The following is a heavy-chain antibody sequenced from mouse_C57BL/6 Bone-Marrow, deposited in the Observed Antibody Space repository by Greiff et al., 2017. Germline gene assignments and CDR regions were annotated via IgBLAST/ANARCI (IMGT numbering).Heavy chain of an antibody. J-gene: IGHJ1*03. CDR2: SRNKANDYTT. D-gene: IGHD1-1*01. CDR1: GFTFSDFY. CDR3: ARDALITTVVAHWYFDV. Sequence: EVKVVESGGGLVQSGRSLRLSCATSGFTFSDFYMEWVRQAPGKGLEWIAASRNKANDYTTEYSASVKGRFIVSRDTSQSILYLQMNALIAEDTAIYYCARDALITTVVAHWYFDVWGTGTTVTVSS. V-gene: IGHV7-1*01.